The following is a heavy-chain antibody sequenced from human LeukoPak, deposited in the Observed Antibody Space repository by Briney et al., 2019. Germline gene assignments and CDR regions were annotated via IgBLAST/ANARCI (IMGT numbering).Heavy chain of an antibody. CDR1: GFTFSSNY. V-gene: IGHV3-7*03. Sequence: GGSLRLTCAASGFTFSSNYMSWVRQAPGTGLEWVANIKQDGSDRNYVTSVRGRFTISRDNAESSLYLQMNSLRAEDTALYYCVRNLAVAGTCFDSWGQGTLVTVSS. D-gene: IGHD6-19*01. J-gene: IGHJ4*02. CDR3: VRNLAVAGTCFDS. CDR2: IKQDGSDR.